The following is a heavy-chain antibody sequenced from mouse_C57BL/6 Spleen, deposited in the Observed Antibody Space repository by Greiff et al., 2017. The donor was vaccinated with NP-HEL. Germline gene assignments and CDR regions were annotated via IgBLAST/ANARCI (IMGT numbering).Heavy chain of an antibody. Sequence: QVQLKESGPGILQSSQTLSLTCSFSGFSLSTSGMGVSWIRQPSGKGLEWLAHIYWDDDKRYNPSLKSRLTISKDTSRNQVFLKITSVDTADTATYYCARNYDYDENYAMDYWGQGTSVTVSS. CDR3: ARNYDYDENYAMDY. D-gene: IGHD2-4*01. V-gene: IGHV8-12*01. CDR2: IYWDDDK. CDR1: GFSLSTSGMG. J-gene: IGHJ4*01.